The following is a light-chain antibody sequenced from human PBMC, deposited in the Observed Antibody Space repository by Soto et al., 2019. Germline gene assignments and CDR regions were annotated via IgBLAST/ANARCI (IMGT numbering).Light chain of an antibody. Sequence: QSALTQPASVSGSPGQSITIACTGTSSDIGGYNFVSWYQQHPGKAPKLLTYDVGNRPSGVSNRFSGSKSGNTASLTISGLQAEDEAHYYCNSYRTDSTYVFGTGTKLTVL. J-gene: IGLJ1*01. V-gene: IGLV2-14*01. CDR2: DVG. CDR1: SSDIGGYNF. CDR3: NSYRTDSTYV.